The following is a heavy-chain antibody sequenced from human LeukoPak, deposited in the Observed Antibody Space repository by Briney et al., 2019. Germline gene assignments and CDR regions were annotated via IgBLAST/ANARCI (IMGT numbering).Heavy chain of an antibody. V-gene: IGHV4-34*01. CDR1: GGSFSGYY. Sequence: SETLSLTCAVYGGSFSGYYWSWIRQPPGKGLEWIGEINHSGSTNYNPSLKSRVTISVDTSKNQFSLKLSSVTAADTAVYYCARDPRAMVTANTAGRFDPWGQGTLVTVSS. CDR3: ARDPRAMVTANTAGRFDP. J-gene: IGHJ5*02. D-gene: IGHD2-21*02. CDR2: INHSGST.